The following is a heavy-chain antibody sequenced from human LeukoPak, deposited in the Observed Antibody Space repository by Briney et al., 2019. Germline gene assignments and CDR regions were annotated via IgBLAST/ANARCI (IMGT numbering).Heavy chain of an antibody. D-gene: IGHD5-12*01. CDR3: AREFSGYAFDI. V-gene: IGHV3-30*03. Sequence: PGGSLRLSCAASGFTFSSYGIHWVRLAPGKGPEWVAVISDDGTRKYYADSVQGRFTTSRDNSKNTLYLQMNSLRAEDMAVYYCAREFSGYAFDIWGQGTMVTVSS. CDR1: GFTFSSYG. J-gene: IGHJ3*02. CDR2: ISDDGTRK.